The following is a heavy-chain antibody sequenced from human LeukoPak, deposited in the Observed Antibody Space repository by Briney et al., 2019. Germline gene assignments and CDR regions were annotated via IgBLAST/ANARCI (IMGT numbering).Heavy chain of an antibody. V-gene: IGHV3-64*01. CDR3: ARVSGRYYSDSTGFIDY. CDR2: ISSYGGST. Sequence: QPGESLRLSCAASGFTFSRYAMHWVRQAPGKGLEYVSAISSYGGSTYYANSVKGRFTISRDNTKNTLYLQMGSLGPEDMALYYCARVSGRYYSDSTGFIDYWGQGTLVTVSS. CDR1: GFTFSRYA. J-gene: IGHJ4*02. D-gene: IGHD3-22*01.